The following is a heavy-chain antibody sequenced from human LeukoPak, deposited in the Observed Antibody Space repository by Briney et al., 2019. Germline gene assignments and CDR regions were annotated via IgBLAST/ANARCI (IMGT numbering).Heavy chain of an antibody. J-gene: IGHJ4*02. CDR1: GYSFTSYW. D-gene: IGHD6-13*01. CDR2: IYPGDSDT. V-gene: IGHV5-51*01. CDR3: ARLRQQLVYYFDY. Sequence: GESPKISCKGPGYSFTSYWIGWVRQMPGKGLEWMGIIYPGDSDTRYSPSFQGQVTISADKSISTAYLQWSSLKASDTAMYYCARLRQQLVYYFDYWGQGTLVTVSS.